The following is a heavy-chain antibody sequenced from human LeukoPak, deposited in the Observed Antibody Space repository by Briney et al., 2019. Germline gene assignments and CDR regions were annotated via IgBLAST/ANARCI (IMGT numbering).Heavy chain of an antibody. CDR3: AKVIYCDSRGAFDY. J-gene: IGHJ4*02. CDR2: ISGSGGST. CDR1: GFTFSSYA. D-gene: IGHD3-22*01. Sequence: GGSLRLSCAASGFTFSSYAMSWVRQAPGKGLEWVSAISGSGGSTYYADSVKGRFTISRDNSKNTLYLQMDSLRAEDTAVYYCAKVIYCDSRGAFDYWGQGTLVTVSS. V-gene: IGHV3-23*01.